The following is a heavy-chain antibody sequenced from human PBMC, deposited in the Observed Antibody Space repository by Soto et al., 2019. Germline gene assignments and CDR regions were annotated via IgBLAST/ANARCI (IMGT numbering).Heavy chain of an antibody. CDR1: GYSFTSYW. V-gene: IGHV5-10-1*01. D-gene: IGHD5-18*01. Sequence: PGESLKISCKGSGYSFTSYWISWVRQMPGKGLEWMGRIDPSDSYTNYSPSFQGHVTISAVKSISTAYLQWSSLKASDTAMYYCARSLGGYGYGDSAFDIWGQGTMVTVSS. J-gene: IGHJ3*02. CDR3: ARSLGGYGYGDSAFDI. CDR2: IDPSDSYT.